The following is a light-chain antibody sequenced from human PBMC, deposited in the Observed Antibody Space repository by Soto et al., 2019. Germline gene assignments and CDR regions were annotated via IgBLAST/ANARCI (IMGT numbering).Light chain of an antibody. Sequence: DIVMTQSPDSLAVSLGERATINCKSSQSVLYSSDNRNYLTWYQQKPGQPPKLLIYWASTRESGVPDRFSGSGSGTDFTLTISSLQAEDVAVYYCQQYYNIPKTFGQGSMVDI. CDR1: QSVLYSSDNRNY. V-gene: IGKV4-1*01. J-gene: IGKJ1*01. CDR2: WAS. CDR3: QQYYNIPKT.